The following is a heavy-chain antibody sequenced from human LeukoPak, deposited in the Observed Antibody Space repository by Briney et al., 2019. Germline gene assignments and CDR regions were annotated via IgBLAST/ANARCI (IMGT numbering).Heavy chain of an antibody. CDR3: ARVRITFGGVIGEFDY. Sequence: PGGSLRLSCAASGFTFGSYEMSWVRQAPGKGLEWVSYISNSGRTIYYADSVKGRFTISRDNAQNSLFLQMNSLRAEDTAIYYCARVRITFGGVIGEFDYWGQGTLVTVSS. CDR2: ISNSGRTI. D-gene: IGHD3-16*02. CDR1: GFTFGSYE. J-gene: IGHJ4*02. V-gene: IGHV3-48*03.